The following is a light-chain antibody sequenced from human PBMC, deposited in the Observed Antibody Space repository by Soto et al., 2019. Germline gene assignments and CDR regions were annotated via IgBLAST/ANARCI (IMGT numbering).Light chain of an antibody. CDR3: QQSNIWPPVN. CDR2: GAF. CDR1: QSVSSN. Sequence: EIVLTQSPATLSLSPGEIATLSCSASQSVSSNLAWYQQKPGQPPRLLIYGAFNRAAGIPARFSGSGSGTDFTLTISSLEPEDSAVYYCQQSNIWPPVNFGQGTRLEIK. V-gene: IGKV3-11*01. J-gene: IGKJ5*01.